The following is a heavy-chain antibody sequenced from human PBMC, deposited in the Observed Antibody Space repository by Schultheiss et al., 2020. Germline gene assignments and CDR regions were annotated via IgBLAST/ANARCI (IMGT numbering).Heavy chain of an antibody. CDR2: INAGNGNT. CDR3: ARPDCSSTTCYVLAY. Sequence: ASVKVSCKASGYTFTSYGIHWVRQAPGERLEWMGWINAGNGNTKYSQRFQGRVTITRDTSASTAYMELSSLRSNDTAVYYCARPDCSSTTCYVLAYWGQGTLVTGSS. CDR1: GYTFTSYG. V-gene: IGHV1-3*01. D-gene: IGHD2-2*01. J-gene: IGHJ4*02.